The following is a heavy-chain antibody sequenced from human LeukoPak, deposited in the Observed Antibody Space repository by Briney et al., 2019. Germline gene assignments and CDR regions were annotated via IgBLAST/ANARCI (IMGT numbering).Heavy chain of an antibody. V-gene: IGHV4-30-4*08. D-gene: IGHD6-13*01. CDR1: GGSISSGDYY. J-gene: IGHJ4*02. CDR3: ARDLEAAAAPDY. Sequence: PSETLSLTCTVSGGSISSGDYYWSWIRQPPGKGLGWIGYIYYSGSTYYNPSLKSRVTISVDTSKNQFSLKLSSVTAADTAVYYCARDLEAAAAPDYWGQGTLVTVSS. CDR2: IYYSGST.